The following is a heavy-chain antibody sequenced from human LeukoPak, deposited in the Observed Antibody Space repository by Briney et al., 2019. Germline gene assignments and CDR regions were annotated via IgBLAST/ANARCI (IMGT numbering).Heavy chain of an antibody. CDR3: ARHGSEGGATHFDY. D-gene: IGHD1-26*01. Sequence: PSETLSLTCTVSGDSIRTHYWSWIRQPPGKGLEWIGYINYSGNTKHNPSLKSRVTILVDTSKKQFSLKLGSVTAADTAVYYCARHGSEGGATHFDYWGQGTLVTVSS. CDR1: GDSIRTHY. CDR2: INYSGNT. J-gene: IGHJ4*02. V-gene: IGHV4-59*08.